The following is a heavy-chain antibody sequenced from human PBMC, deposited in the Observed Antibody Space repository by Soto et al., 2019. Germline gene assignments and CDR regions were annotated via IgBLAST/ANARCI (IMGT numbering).Heavy chain of an antibody. CDR3: TKGGYYLIYYFGMDV. V-gene: IGHV3-9*01. J-gene: IGHJ6*02. D-gene: IGHD1-26*01. CDR1: GFTFHEYA. CDR2: ISSDGDTI. Sequence: EVQLIESGGGWVQPGTSLRVSCAASGFTFHEYAMHWVRQAPGKGLEWVSGISSDGDTISYADSVQGRFTVFRDNAKNSLYLKMNSLRAEDTALYYGTKGGYYLIYYFGMDVWGQGTTVTVSS.